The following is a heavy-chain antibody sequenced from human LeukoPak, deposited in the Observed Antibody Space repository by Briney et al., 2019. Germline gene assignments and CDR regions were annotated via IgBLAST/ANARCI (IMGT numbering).Heavy chain of an antibody. CDR2: ISTSSSTI. D-gene: IGHD1-26*01. CDR3: AKGRGWEASYYYYYMDV. V-gene: IGHV3-48*01. Sequence: GGSLRLSCAASGFTFTSHSFNWVRQAPGKGLEWVSYISTSSSTIYYTDSVRGRFTISRDNAKNSLYLQMNSLRAEDTAVYYCAKGRGWEASYYYYYMDVWGKGTTVTISS. CDR1: GFTFTSHS. J-gene: IGHJ6*03.